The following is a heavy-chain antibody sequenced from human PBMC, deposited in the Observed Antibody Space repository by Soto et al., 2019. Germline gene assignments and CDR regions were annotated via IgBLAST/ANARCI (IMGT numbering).Heavy chain of an antibody. D-gene: IGHD2-15*01. V-gene: IGHV1-18*01. CDR1: GYTYNTYG. CDR3: ARERDRVADI. CDR2: INAYNGNR. Sequence: QVRLVQSGPEVKKPGASVKVSCKASGYTYNTYGITWGRQAPGQGLEWMAWINAYNGNRIYAQNFQGRVTVTTDTSRRAAYMELMSLPSDASAVYFCARERDRVADIWGLGRMVTDSS. J-gene: IGHJ3*02.